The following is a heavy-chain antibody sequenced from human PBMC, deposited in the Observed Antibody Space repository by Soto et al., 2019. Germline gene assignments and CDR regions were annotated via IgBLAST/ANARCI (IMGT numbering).Heavy chain of an antibody. J-gene: IGHJ5*02. CDR1: GGSFSGYY. CDR3: ARADVTMVRGASGFDP. Sequence: PSETLSLTCAVYGGSFSGYYWSWIRQPPGKGLEWIGEINHSGSTNYNPSLKSRVTISVDTSKNQFSLKLSSVTAADTAVYYCARADVTMVRGASGFDPWGQGTLVTVSS. V-gene: IGHV4-34*01. D-gene: IGHD3-10*01. CDR2: INHSGST.